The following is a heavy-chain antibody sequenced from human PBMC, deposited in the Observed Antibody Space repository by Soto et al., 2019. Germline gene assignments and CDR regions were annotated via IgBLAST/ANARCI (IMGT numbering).Heavy chain of an antibody. CDR3: AKDRARLTFSWDSSGYFGTVF. J-gene: IGHJ4*02. CDR2: INVYNGNT. CDR1: GYSFTNYA. Sequence: ASVKVPSKASGYSFTNYAISWVRHSPGQGLEWMGWINVYNGNTKYAQKVQGRATMTTDTSTSTAYMELRSLRADDTAVYYCAKDRARLTFSWDSSGYFGTVFWGPGTLVTVTS. V-gene: IGHV1-18*01. D-gene: IGHD3-22*01.